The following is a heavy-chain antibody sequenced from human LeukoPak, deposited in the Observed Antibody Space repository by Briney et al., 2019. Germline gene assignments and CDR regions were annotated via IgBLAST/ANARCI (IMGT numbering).Heavy chain of an antibody. CDR1: GGSISSYF. V-gene: IGHV4-59*01. D-gene: IGHD1-26*01. CDR3: ARTLSRWDPFDY. J-gene: IGHJ4*02. CDR2: IYYTGST. Sequence: PSETLSLTCTISGGSISSYFWSWIRQPPGKGLEWIGYIYYTGSTNYNPSLTSRVIISLDTSKNQFSLKLSSVTAADTAVYYCARTLSRWDPFDYWGQGTLVTVSS.